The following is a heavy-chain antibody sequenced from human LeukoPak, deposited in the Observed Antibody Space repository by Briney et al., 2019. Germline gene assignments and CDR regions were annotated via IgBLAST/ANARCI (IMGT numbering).Heavy chain of an antibody. Sequence: GGSLRLSCAASGFTFSDSYMSWIRQAPGKGLEWVSTITSGSSYTNYGDSVKGRFTISRDNAKHSLYLQMNSLRADDTAVYYCASGRGRRMDVWGQGTTVSVSS. CDR3: ASGRGRRMDV. CDR1: GFTFSDSY. V-gene: IGHV3-11*06. J-gene: IGHJ6*01. D-gene: IGHD1-1*01. CDR2: ITSGSSYT.